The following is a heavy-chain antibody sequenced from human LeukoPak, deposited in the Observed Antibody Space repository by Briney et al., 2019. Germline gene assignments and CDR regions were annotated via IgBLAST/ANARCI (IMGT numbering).Heavy chain of an antibody. J-gene: IGHJ4*02. CDR2: IYNDGSTT. CDR1: GFMFSKSW. V-gene: IGHV3-74*01. Sequence: GGSLRLSCAASGFMFSKSWMHWVRQVPGKGLVWVARIYNDGSTTNYADSVKGRFTISRDNAANTLFLQMSSLRAEDTAVYYCATYRQVLLPFESWGQGTLVTVSS. CDR3: ATYRQVLLPFES. D-gene: IGHD2-8*02.